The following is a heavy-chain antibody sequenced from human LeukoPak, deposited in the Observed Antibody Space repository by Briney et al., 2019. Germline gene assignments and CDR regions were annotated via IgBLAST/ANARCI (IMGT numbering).Heavy chain of an antibody. V-gene: IGHV4-30-2*01. CDR2: IYHSGST. D-gene: IGHD3-9*01. CDR3: ARGWYDILTGYYSPPHWYGMDV. Sequence: SQTLSLTCAVSGGSISSGGYSWSWIRQPPGKGLEWIGYIYHSGSTYYNPSLKSRVTISVDRSKNQFSLKLSSVTAADTAVYYCARGWYDILTGYYSPPHWYGMDVWGQGTTVTVSS. J-gene: IGHJ6*02. CDR1: GGSISSGGYS.